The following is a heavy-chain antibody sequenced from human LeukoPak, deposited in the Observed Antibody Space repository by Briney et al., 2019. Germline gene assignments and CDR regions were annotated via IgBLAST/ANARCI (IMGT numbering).Heavy chain of an antibody. J-gene: IGHJ6*02. Sequence: SETLSLTCAVYGGSFSGYYWSWIRQPPGKGLEWTGEINHSGSTNYNPSLKSRVTISVDTSKNQFSLKLSSVTAADTAVYYCARGRIAARSGRNYYYYGMDAWGQGTTVTVSS. CDR1: GGSFSGYY. CDR2: INHSGST. D-gene: IGHD6-6*01. CDR3: ARGRIAARSGRNYYYYGMDA. V-gene: IGHV4-34*01.